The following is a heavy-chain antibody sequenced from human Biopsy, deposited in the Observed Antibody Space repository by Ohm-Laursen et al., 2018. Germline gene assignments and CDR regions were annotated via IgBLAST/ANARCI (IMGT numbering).Heavy chain of an antibody. CDR2: IRSTGGST. Sequence: SLRLSCAASGFTFRSYAMSWVRQAPGKGLEWVSAIRSTGGSTYYANSVKGRFTISRDNSKNTLYLQMNSLRAEDTAVYYCARDGAAGYGLDVWGQGTTVTVSS. V-gene: IGHV3-23*01. D-gene: IGHD6-25*01. CDR1: GFTFRSYA. J-gene: IGHJ6*02. CDR3: ARDGAAGYGLDV.